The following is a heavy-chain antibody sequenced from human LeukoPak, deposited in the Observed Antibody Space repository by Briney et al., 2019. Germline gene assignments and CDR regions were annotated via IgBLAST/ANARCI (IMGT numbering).Heavy chain of an antibody. D-gene: IGHD3-3*02. Sequence: SETLSLTCTVSGGSMSRDYWSWIRQPPGEGLEWIGYMYYSGSTKYNPSLKSRVTISVDTSKNQFSLKLSSVTAADTAVYYCARSSTGSYFDYWGQGTLVTVSS. CDR1: GGSMSRDY. J-gene: IGHJ4*02. V-gene: IGHV4-59*01. CDR2: MYYSGST. CDR3: ARSSTGSYFDY.